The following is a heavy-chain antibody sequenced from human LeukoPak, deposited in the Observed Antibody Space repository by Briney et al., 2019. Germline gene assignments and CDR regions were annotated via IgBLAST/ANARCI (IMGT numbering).Heavy chain of an antibody. V-gene: IGHV4-61*02. D-gene: IGHD5-18*01. Sequence: SQTLSLTCTVSGGSVSSGSYYWSWIRQPAGKGLEWIGRIYTDGSTSYNPSLKSRVTISVDTSKNQFSLNLTSLTAADTAVYSCARGVGVQLFPDWYFDLWGRGTLVTVSS. CDR1: GGSVSSGSYY. CDR3: ARGVGVQLFPDWYFDL. J-gene: IGHJ2*01. CDR2: IYTDGST.